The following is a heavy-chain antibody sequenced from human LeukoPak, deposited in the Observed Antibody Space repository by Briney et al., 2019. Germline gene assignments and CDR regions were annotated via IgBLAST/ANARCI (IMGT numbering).Heavy chain of an antibody. CDR1: GYTFTDFG. CDR2: VSTYNGDT. J-gene: IGHJ1*01. Sequence: EASVKVSCKASGYTFTDFGFIWVRQAPGQGLGWMGWVSTYNGDTDYAKKFQDRVTMTTESSTQTTFMELRNLRSDDTAVYYCARAESMALYFLYWGQGTLVSVSS. CDR3: ARAESMALYFLY. V-gene: IGHV1-18*01. D-gene: IGHD1-14*01.